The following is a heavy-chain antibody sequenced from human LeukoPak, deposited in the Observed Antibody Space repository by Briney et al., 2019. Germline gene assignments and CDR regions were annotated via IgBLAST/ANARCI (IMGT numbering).Heavy chain of an antibody. CDR1: GYTFTSYG. Sequence: ASVKVSCKASGYTFTSYGISWVRQAPGQGLEWMGWISAYNGNTNYPQKLQGRVTMTTDTSTSTAYMELRGLRSDDTAVYYCARDGTDIVVVVAAAGPFDPWGQGTLVTVSS. D-gene: IGHD2-15*01. CDR2: ISAYNGNT. V-gene: IGHV1-18*01. CDR3: ARDGTDIVVVVAAAGPFDP. J-gene: IGHJ5*02.